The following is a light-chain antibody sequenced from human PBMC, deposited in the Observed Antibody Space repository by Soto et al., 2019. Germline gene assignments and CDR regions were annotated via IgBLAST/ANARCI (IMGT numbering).Light chain of an antibody. CDR1: SGDVGSYNY. V-gene: IGLV2-8*01. CDR3: SSSAGSNIV. CDR2: EVS. J-gene: IGLJ2*01. Sequence: QSVLTQPPSASGSPGQSVTISCTGNSGDVGSYNYVSWYQQHPGKAPKLMIYEVSQRPSGVPDRFSGSKSGNTASLTVSGLQADDEADYYCSSSAGSNIVFGGGTKLTVL.